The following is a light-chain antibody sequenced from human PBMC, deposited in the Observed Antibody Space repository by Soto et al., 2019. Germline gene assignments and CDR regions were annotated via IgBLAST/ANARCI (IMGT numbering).Light chain of an antibody. CDR1: QSVSVH. Sequence: EIVLTQSPGTLSLSPRERATLSCWASQSVSVHLAWYQQKPGQAPRLLIYDASNRATGITARFSGSGSGTDFTLTIRSLEPEDFAVYHCVQRTTWPWTCGQESNGEIK. V-gene: IGKV3-11*01. J-gene: IGKJ1*01. CDR2: DAS. CDR3: VQRTTWPWT.